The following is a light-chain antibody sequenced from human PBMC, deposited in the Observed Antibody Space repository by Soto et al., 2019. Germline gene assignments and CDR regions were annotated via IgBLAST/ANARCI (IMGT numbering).Light chain of an antibody. CDR3: SSYGGSNTLV. CDR1: GSDIGAYNY. J-gene: IGLJ3*02. V-gene: IGLV2-14*03. CDR2: DVR. Sequence: QSALTQPASVSGSPRHSITIFCTGPGSDIGAYNYVYWYQQHPGKAPKLLIFDVRNRPSGVSSRFSGSKSGNTASLTISGLQAEDEADYYCSSYGGSNTLVFGGGNEVTV.